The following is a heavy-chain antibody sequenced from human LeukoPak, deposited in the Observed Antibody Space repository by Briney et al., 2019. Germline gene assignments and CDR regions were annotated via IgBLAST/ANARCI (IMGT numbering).Heavy chain of an antibody. J-gene: IGHJ6*02. V-gene: IGHV4-30-4*02. CDR1: GGSISSGDYY. CDR3: AARYSSSWYSNYYYGMDV. CDR2: IYYSGST. D-gene: IGHD6-13*01. Sequence: SETLSLTCTVSGGSISSGDYYWSWIRQPPGKGLEWIGYIYYSGSTYYNPSLKSRVTISVDTSKNQFSLKLSSVTAADTAVYYCAARYSSSWYSNYYYGMDVWGQGTTVTVSS.